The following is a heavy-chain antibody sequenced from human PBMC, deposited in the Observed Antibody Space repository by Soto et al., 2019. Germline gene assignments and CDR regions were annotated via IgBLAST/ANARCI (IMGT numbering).Heavy chain of an antibody. D-gene: IGHD6-13*01. Sequence: GGSLRLSCVASGFTFSSYAMHWVRQAPGNGLEWVTMTSYDGRNNYYADSVKGRFTISRDNSKNTLYLQIHSPRPEDTAVYYCARDGYRRDPSYFDNWGRGTLVTVSS. J-gene: IGHJ4*02. CDR1: GFTFSSYA. CDR2: TSYDGRNN. V-gene: IGHV3-30*04. CDR3: ARDGYRRDPSYFDN.